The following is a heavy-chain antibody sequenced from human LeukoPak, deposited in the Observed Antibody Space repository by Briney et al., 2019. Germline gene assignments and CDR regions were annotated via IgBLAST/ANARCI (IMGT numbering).Heavy chain of an antibody. CDR1: GGSISSGGYS. D-gene: IGHD2-8*01. V-gene: IGHV4-30-2*01. CDR3: GRHGVGDPIKYVDY. CDR2: IYHSGST. Sequence: SQTLSLTCAVSGGSISSGGYSWSWIRQPPGKGLEWIGEIYHSGSTNYNPSLKSRVTISVDKSKNQFSLKLSSVTAADTAVYYCGRHGVGDPIKYVDYWGQGTLVTVSS. J-gene: IGHJ4*02.